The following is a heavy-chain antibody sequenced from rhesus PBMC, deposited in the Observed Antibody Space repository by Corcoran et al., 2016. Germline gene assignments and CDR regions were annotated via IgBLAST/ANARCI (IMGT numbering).Heavy chain of an antibody. CDR2: IYWDDDK. J-gene: IGHJ4*01. V-gene: IGHV2-174*01. CDR1: GFSLTTSGMG. CDR3: ARGVGYSGSYYLGGDFDY. D-gene: IGHD3-16*01. Sequence: QVTLKESGPALVKPTQTLTLTCTFSGFSLTTSGMGVGWIRQPPGKALEWLALIYWDDDKRYRTSLKGRLTTSKDTSKNQVVLTMTNMDPVDTATYYCARGVGYSGSYYLGGDFDYWGQGVLVTVSS.